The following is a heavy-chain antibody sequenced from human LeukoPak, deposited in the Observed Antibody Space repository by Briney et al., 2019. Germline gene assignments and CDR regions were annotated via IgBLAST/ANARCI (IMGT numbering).Heavy chain of an antibody. D-gene: IGHD3-22*01. J-gene: IGHJ4*02. V-gene: IGHV3-7*01. CDR3: ARDRALYDSRRGYYYTEDDY. Sequence: GGSLRLSCAASGFTFSTYWMSWVRQAPGMGLEWVANINQDGSEKYSVDSVKGRFTISRDNAKSSLYLQMNSLRADDTAVYYCARDRALYDSRRGYYYTEDDYWGQGTLVTVSS. CDR1: GFTFSTYW. CDR2: INQDGSEK.